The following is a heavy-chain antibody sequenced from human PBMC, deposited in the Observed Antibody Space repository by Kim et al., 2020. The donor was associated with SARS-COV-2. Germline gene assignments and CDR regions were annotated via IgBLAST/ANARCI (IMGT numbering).Heavy chain of an antibody. CDR2: INHSGST. CDR3: ARGHSSSWYGFRRLYFDY. Sequence: SETLSLTCAVYGGSFSGYYWSWIRQPPGKGLEWIGEINHSGSTNYNPSLKSRVTISVDTSKNQFSLKLSSVTAADTAVYYCARGHSSSWYGFRRLYFDYWGQGTLVTVSS. D-gene: IGHD6-13*01. CDR1: GGSFSGYY. V-gene: IGHV4-34*01. J-gene: IGHJ4*02.